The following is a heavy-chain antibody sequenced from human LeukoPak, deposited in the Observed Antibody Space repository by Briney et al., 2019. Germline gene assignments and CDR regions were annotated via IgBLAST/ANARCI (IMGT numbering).Heavy chain of an antibody. CDR3: ARVSGYDWESFYDY. CDR1: GYSISSGYY. CDR2: IYYSGST. J-gene: IGHJ4*02. D-gene: IGHD5-12*01. V-gene: IGHV4-38-2*02. Sequence: SETLSLTCTVSGYSISSGYYWGWIRQPPGKGLEWIGSIYYSGSTNYNPSLKSRLTISVDTSKNQFSLKLSSVTAADTAVYYCARVSGYDWESFYDYWGQGTLVTVSS.